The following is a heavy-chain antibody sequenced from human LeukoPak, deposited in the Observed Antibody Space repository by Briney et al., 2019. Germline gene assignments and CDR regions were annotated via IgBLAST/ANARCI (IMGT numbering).Heavy chain of an antibody. CDR1: DDSMNRFY. D-gene: IGHD3-16*01. CDR2: TYYSGTA. Sequence: SETLSLTCTVSDDSMNRFYWSWIRQSPGKGLEWIGYTYYSGTANYNPSLKSRVTMSIDTSKKQFSLNLTSVTAADTAVYYCARASYTYDIDPWGHGTLVTVSS. V-gene: IGHV4-59*01. CDR3: ARASYTYDIDP. J-gene: IGHJ5*02.